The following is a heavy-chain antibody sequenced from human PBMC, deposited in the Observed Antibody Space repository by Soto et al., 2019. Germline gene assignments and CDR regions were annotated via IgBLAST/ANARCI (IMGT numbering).Heavy chain of an antibody. CDR1: GGTFSSYA. J-gene: IGHJ6*02. V-gene: IGHV1-69*13. CDR2: IIPIFGTA. CDR3: ARSSSGRKYGMDV. Sequence: SVKVSCKASGGTFSSYAISWVLQAPGQGLEWMGGIIPIFGTANYAQKFQGRVTITADESTSTAYMELSSLRSEDTAVYYCARSSSGRKYGMDVWGQGTTVTVSS.